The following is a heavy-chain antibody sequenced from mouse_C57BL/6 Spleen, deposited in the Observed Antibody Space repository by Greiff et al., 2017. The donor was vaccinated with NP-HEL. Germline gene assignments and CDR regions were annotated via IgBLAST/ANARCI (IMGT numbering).Heavy chain of an antibody. CDR3: VRDSSGWDFDY. J-gene: IGHJ2*01. CDR2: IRSKSSNYAT. V-gene: IGHV10-3*01. Sequence: EVQRVESGGGLVQPTGSLKLSCAASGFTFNTYAMHWVRQAPGKGLEWVARIRSKSSNYATYYADSLKDRFTISRDDSQSMLYLQMNNLKTEDTAMYYCVRDSSGWDFDYWGQGTTLTVSS. CDR1: GFTFNTYA. D-gene: IGHD3-2*02.